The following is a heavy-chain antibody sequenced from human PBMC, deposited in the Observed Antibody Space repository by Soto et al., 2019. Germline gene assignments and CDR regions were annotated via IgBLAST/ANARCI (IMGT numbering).Heavy chain of an antibody. D-gene: IGHD1-20*01. V-gene: IGHV3-23*01. CDR3: AKDRLDSRIDAFDI. CDR2: ISGSGGST. J-gene: IGHJ3*02. Sequence: GGSLRVSCAAAGFNFSSYAMSWVRQAPGKGLEWVSAISGSGGSTYYADSVKGRFTISRDNSKNTLYLQMNSLRAEDTAVYYCAKDRLDSRIDAFDIWGQGTMVTVSS. CDR1: GFNFSSYA.